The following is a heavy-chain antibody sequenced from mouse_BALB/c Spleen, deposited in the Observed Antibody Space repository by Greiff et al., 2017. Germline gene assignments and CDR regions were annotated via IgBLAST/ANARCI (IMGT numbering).Heavy chain of an antibody. Sequence: DVQLQESGPGLVKPSQSLSLTCSVTGYSITSGYYWNWIRQFPGNKLEWMGYISYDGSNNYNPSLKNRISITRDTSKNQFFLKLNSVTTEDTATYYCAREGVMITLFDYWGQGTTLTVSS. CDR1: GYSITSGYY. CDR2: ISYDGSN. J-gene: IGHJ2*01. D-gene: IGHD2-4*01. CDR3: AREGVMITLFDY. V-gene: IGHV3-6*02.